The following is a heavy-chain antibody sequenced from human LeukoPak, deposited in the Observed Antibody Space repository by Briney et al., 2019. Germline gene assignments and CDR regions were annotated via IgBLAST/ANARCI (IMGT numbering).Heavy chain of an antibody. CDR3: AIVERDYNDEYNWFDS. CDR2: ISGSPGGR. J-gene: IGHJ5*01. Sequence: PGGSLRLSRAASGFPINSYAMTWVRQAAGRGLEWVSTISGSPGGRSYADSVEGRFSISRDDSKNTLFLQMTSLRVEDTAVYFCAIVERDYNDEYNWFDSWGQGTLVTVSS. D-gene: IGHD3-10*01. CDR1: GFPINSYA. V-gene: IGHV3-23*01.